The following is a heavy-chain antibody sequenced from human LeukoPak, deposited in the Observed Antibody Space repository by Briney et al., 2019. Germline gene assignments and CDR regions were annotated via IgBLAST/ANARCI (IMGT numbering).Heavy chain of an antibody. CDR1: LGSITGHF. CDR2: ISYSGST. D-gene: IGHD3-16*01. CDR3: ARHFGGGSYPLDF. J-gene: IGHJ4*02. V-gene: IGHV4-59*03. Sequence: SETLSLTCTVSLGSITGHFWSWIRQPPGERLEFLGYISYSGSTNYNPSLKGRIPMSVDASHNQFSLNLRSVTAADTAVYYCARHFGGGSYPLDFWGPGTLVTVSS.